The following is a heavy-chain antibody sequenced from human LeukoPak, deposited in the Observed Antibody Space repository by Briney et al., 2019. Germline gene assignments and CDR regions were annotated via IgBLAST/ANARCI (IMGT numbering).Heavy chain of an antibody. CDR1: EFNLSSDS. Sequence: GGSLRLSCAAAEFNLSSDSMNCVRQAPGKGLEWVSAISSSSSYIYYADSVKGRFTISRDNAKNSLYLQMNSLRAEDTAVYYCAREQWLAPDYWGQGTLVTVSS. V-gene: IGHV3-21*01. CDR2: ISSSSSYI. CDR3: AREQWLAPDY. D-gene: IGHD6-19*01. J-gene: IGHJ4*02.